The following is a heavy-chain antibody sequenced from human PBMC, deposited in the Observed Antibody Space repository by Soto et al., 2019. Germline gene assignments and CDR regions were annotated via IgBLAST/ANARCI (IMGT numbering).Heavy chain of an antibody. D-gene: IGHD1-7*01. CDR3: ARAPGNWNYHESRLFDP. CDR1: GGTFSNYA. J-gene: IGHJ5*02. V-gene: IGHV1-69*13. Sequence: SVKVSCKASGGTFSNYAISWVRQAPGQGLEWMGGIIPLFGTANYAQKFQGRVTITADESTTTAYMELSSLRSEDTAVYYCARAPGNWNYHESRLFDPWGQGTLVTVSS. CDR2: IIPLFGTA.